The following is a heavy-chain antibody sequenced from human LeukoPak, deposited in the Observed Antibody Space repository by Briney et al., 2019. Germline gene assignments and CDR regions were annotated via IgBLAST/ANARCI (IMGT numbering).Heavy chain of an antibody. CDR3: ATEEIRQWLVRDDY. Sequence: ASVKVSCKASGYTFTDYYMHWVQQAPGKGLEWMGLVDPEDGETIYAEKFQGRVTITADTSTDTAYMELSSLRSEDTAVYYCATEEIRQWLVRDDYWGQGTLVTVSS. CDR2: VDPEDGET. D-gene: IGHD6-19*01. V-gene: IGHV1-69-2*01. J-gene: IGHJ4*02. CDR1: GYTFTDYY.